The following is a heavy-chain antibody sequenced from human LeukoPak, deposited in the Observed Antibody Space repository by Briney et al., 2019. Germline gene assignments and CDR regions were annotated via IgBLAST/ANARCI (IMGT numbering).Heavy chain of an antibody. Sequence: GGSLRLSCAASGFTFSSYAMHWVRQAPGKGLEWVAVISYDGSNKYYADSVKGRFTISRDNSKNTLYLQMNSLRAEDTAAYYCARESYSGSYSPFDYWGQGTLVTVSS. D-gene: IGHD1-26*01. CDR1: GFTFSSYA. J-gene: IGHJ4*02. V-gene: IGHV3-30-3*01. CDR3: ARESYSGSYSPFDY. CDR2: ISYDGSNK.